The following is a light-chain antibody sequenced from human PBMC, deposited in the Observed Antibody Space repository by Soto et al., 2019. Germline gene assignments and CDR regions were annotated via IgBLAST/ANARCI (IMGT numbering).Light chain of an antibody. Sequence: QPVLTQSPSASASLGASVKLTCTLSSGHSSYAIAWHQQQPEKGPRYLMKLNSDGSHSKGDGIPDRFSGCSSGAERYLTISSLQSEDEADYYCQTWGTGIPWVFGGGTKLTVL. CDR1: SGHSSYA. V-gene: IGLV4-69*01. J-gene: IGLJ3*02. CDR3: QTWGTGIPWV. CDR2: LNSDGSH.